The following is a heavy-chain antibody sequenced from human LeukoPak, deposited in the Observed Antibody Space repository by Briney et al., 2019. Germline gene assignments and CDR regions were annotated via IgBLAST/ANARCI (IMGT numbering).Heavy chain of an antibody. J-gene: IGHJ4*02. CDR2: IIPIFGTA. D-gene: IGHD2/OR15-2a*01. V-gene: IGHV1-69*05. CDR3: ASDTGYFDSTTLGY. Sequence: ASVKISCKASGGTFSSYAISWVRQAPGQGLEWMGEIIPIFGTANYAQKFQGRVTITTDESTSTAYMELSSLRSEDTAVYYCASDTGYFDSTTLGYWGQGTLVTVSS. CDR1: GGTFSSYA.